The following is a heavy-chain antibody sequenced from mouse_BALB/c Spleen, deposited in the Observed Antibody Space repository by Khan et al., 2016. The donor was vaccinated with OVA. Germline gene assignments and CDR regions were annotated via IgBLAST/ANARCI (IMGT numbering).Heavy chain of an antibody. D-gene: IGHD1-1*02. CDR2: IWSGGIT. CDR1: GFSLANYG. Sequence: QVQLKQSGPGLVQPSQSLSITCTVSGFSLANYGVHWVRQSPGKGLEWLGVIWSGGITDYNATFISRLSISKDNSKGQVCFKMNSLQANDTAIYYCARNRNGYFDSWGQGSTLTVSS. V-gene: IGHV2-2*02. CDR3: ARNRNGYFDS. J-gene: IGHJ2*01.